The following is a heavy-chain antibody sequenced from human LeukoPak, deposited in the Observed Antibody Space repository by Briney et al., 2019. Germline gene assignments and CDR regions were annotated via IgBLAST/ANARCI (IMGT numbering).Heavy chain of an antibody. CDR2: INTGSTTI. Sequence: GGSLRLSCAAPGFTFSPYTMHWFRQPPGKGLEWVSYINTGSTTIYYADSVKGRFTISRDNAKNSLYLQLNSLRAEDTAVYYCARDSSVCAFDVWGQGTMVTVSS. J-gene: IGHJ3*01. V-gene: IGHV3-48*01. D-gene: IGHD6-6*01. CDR1: GFTFSPYT. CDR3: ARDSSVCAFDV.